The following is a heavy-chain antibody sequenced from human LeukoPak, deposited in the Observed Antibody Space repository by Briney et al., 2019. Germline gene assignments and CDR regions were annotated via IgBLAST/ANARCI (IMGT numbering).Heavy chain of an antibody. CDR3: ARRVVVVAANYYYCYMDV. CDR2: INPNSGGT. J-gene: IGHJ6*03. V-gene: IGHV1-2*02. Sequence: ASVKVSCKASGYTFTGYYMHWVRQAPGQGLEWMGWINPNSGGTNYAQKFQGRVTMTRDTSISTAYMELSRLRSDDTAVYYCARRVVVVAANYYYCYMDVWGKGTTVTVSS. CDR1: GYTFTGYY. D-gene: IGHD2-15*01.